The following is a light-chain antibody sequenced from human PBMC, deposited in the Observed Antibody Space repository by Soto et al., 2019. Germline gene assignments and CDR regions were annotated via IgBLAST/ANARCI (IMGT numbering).Light chain of an antibody. V-gene: IGKV3D-15*01. CDR2: GAF. Sequence: EVVMTQSPATLSVSPGERATLSCRASQSVSTSLAWYQHKPGQAPRLLIFGAFARATGIPARFSGGGSGTEFTLIISSLQSEDFAVYYCQQYNNWPLLTFGGGTKVEIK. J-gene: IGKJ4*01. CDR1: QSVSTS. CDR3: QQYNNWPLLT.